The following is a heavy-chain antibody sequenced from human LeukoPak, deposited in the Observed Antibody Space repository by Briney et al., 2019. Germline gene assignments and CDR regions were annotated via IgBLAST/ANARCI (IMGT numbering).Heavy chain of an antibody. CDR2: ISAYNGNT. CDR1: GYTFTSYG. V-gene: IGHV1-18*01. J-gene: IGHJ6*02. Sequence: GASVKVSCNASGYTFTSYGISWMRQAPGQGLEWMGWISAYNGNTNYAQKLKGRVTMTTDTSTSIDYMELRSLRSDDTAVYYCARDAPLRYFDWLSRPYYYGMDVWGQGTTVTVSS. D-gene: IGHD3-9*01. CDR3: ARDAPLRYFDWLSRPYYYGMDV.